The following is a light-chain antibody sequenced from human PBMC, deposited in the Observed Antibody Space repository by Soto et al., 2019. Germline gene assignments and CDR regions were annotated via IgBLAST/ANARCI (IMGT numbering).Light chain of an antibody. Sequence: DIQMTQSPSTLSASVGDRVTITCRASQRFSTWLAWYQQKPGKAPRLLIYDESSLEGGVPSRYSGRGSGTEFNLTVSGLQPDDFATYSCQQYNISPYPLGQGTKLDIK. CDR2: DES. V-gene: IGKV1-5*01. CDR1: QRFSTW. CDR3: QQYNISPYP. J-gene: IGKJ2*01.